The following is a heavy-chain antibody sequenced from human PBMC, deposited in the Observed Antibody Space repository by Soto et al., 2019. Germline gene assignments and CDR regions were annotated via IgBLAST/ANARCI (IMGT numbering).Heavy chain of an antibody. CDR3: ATGEWFDP. D-gene: IGHD3-16*01. V-gene: IGHV4-59*08. CDR1: GGSISSYY. CDR2: IYYSGST. Sequence: SETLSLTCTVSGGSISSYYWSWIRQPPGKGLEWIGYIYYSGSTNYNPSLKSRVTISVDTSKNQFSLKLSSVTAADTAVYYCATGEWFDPWGQGTLVTVSS. J-gene: IGHJ5*02.